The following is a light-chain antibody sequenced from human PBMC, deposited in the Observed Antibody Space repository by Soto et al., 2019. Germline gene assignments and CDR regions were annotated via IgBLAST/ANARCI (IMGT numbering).Light chain of an antibody. CDR3: QQSYSTPPWT. CDR1: QSISSL. J-gene: IGKJ1*01. V-gene: IGKV1-39*01. Sequence: DIQMTQSPSSLSASVGDRVTITCRASQSISSLLNWYQQKLGKAPKLLIYGASRLQSGVPSRFSGSGSGADFTLTITSLQPEDFATYYCQQSYSTPPWTFGQGTKVEIK. CDR2: GAS.